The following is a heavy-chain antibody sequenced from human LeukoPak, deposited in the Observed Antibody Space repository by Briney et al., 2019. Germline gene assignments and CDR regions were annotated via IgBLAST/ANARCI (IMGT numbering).Heavy chain of an antibody. CDR1: GFTSSSYG. Sequence: PGGSLRLSCAASGFTSSSYGMNWVRQAPGKGLEWVSSISSSGSYIYYADSVKGRFTISRDNAKNSLYLQMNSLRAEDTAVYYCARSRATVTTHSDYWGQGTLVTVSS. CDR2: ISSSGSYI. J-gene: IGHJ4*02. D-gene: IGHD4-17*01. V-gene: IGHV3-21*01. CDR3: ARSRATVTTHSDY.